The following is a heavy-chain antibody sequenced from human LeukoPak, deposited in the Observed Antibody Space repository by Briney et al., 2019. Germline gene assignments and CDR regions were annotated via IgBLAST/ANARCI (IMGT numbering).Heavy chain of an antibody. V-gene: IGHV2-5*01. Sequence: SGPTLVKPTQTLTLTCTFSGFSLSTSAVGVGWIRQPPEKALEWLAFIYWNDDKRYSPSLKSRLTITKDTSKNQVVPTMANVDPVDAGTYYCARAHLDDRAFDYWGQGTLVTVSS. J-gene: IGHJ4*02. CDR1: GFSLSTSAVG. CDR2: IYWNDDK. D-gene: IGHD1-1*01. CDR3: ARAHLDDRAFDY.